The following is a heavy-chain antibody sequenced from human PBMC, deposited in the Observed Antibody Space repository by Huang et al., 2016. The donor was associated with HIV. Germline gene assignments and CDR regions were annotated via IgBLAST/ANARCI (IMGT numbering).Heavy chain of an antibody. CDR2: IKQDESEK. Sequence: VESGGRLVQPGGSIRLSCVGSTFRFGAYWMSGVRQSPGKGLEWVANIKQDESEKYYVDSLKGRFNISRDNAKKVLFLEMNNVRVEDTATYYCATKTAAMDIWGQGTTVTVS. J-gene: IGHJ6*02. D-gene: IGHD1-7*01. V-gene: IGHV3-7*01. CDR1: TFRFGAYW. CDR3: ATKTAAMDI.